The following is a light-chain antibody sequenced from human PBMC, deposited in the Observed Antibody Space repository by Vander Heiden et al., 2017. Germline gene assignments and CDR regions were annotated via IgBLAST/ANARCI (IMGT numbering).Light chain of an antibody. CDR2: EDS. CDR3: QVWDSSRDDGV. CDR1: NIGSKS. Sequence: SYVLTQPPSLSVAPGQTARITCGGNNIGSKSVHWYQQKPGPAPVLVVYEDSDRPSGIPERFSGSNSGNTATLTISRVEAGDEADYYCQVWDSSRDDGVFGGGTKLTVL. J-gene: IGLJ2*01. V-gene: IGLV3-21*02.